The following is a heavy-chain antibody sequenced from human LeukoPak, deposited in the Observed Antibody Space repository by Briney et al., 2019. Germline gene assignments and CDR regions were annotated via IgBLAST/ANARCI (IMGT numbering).Heavy chain of an antibody. Sequence: ASVKVSCKASGYTFTSYAMDWVRQAPGQGLEWMGWINTNTGNPTYAQGFTGRFVFSLDTSVSTAYLQISSLKAEDTAVYYCARESRSSWYPNFDYWGQGTLVTVSS. D-gene: IGHD6-13*01. V-gene: IGHV7-4-1*02. J-gene: IGHJ4*02. CDR1: GYTFTSYA. CDR2: INTNTGNP. CDR3: ARESRSSWYPNFDY.